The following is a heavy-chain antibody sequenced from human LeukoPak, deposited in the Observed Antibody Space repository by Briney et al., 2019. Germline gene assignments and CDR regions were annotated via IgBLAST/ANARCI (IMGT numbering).Heavy chain of an antibody. Sequence: PGGSLRLSCAASGFTFSSYSMNWVRQAPGKGLEWVSSISSSSSYIYYADSVKGRFTISRDNAKNSLYLQMNSLRAEDTAVYYCARGVKEEMATIYRNRYCYYMDVWGKGTTVTISS. CDR1: GFTFSSYS. D-gene: IGHD5-24*01. J-gene: IGHJ6*03. CDR2: ISSSSSYI. V-gene: IGHV3-21*01. CDR3: ARGVKEEMATIYRNRYCYYMDV.